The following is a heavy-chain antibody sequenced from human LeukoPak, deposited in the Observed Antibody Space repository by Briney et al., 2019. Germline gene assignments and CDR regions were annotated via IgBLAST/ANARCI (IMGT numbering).Heavy chain of an antibody. V-gene: IGHV4-4*07. Sequence: SETLSLTCTVSGGSISGYYWSWIRQPAGKGLEWIGHIYTSGSTNYNPSLKSRVTMSVDTSKNQFSLKLSSVTAADTAVYYCARDRGSSGWYDYWGQGTLVTVSS. J-gene: IGHJ4*02. D-gene: IGHD6-19*01. CDR1: GGSISGYY. CDR3: ARDRGSSGWYDY. CDR2: IYTSGST.